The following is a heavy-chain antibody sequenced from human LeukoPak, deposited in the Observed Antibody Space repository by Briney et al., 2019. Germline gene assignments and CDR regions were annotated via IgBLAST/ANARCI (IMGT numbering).Heavy chain of an antibody. CDR2: ISGSGGST. CDR3: ANPCGSARCDY. V-gene: IGHV3-23*01. J-gene: IGHJ4*02. CDR1: GFTFSTYA. Sequence: GGSLRLSCAASGFTFSTYAMSWVRQAPGKGLEGVSSISGSGGSTFYADSVKGRFTISRDNSKNTLYLQMNSLRAEDTAVYYCANPCGSARCDYWGQGTLVTVSS. D-gene: IGHD2-2*01.